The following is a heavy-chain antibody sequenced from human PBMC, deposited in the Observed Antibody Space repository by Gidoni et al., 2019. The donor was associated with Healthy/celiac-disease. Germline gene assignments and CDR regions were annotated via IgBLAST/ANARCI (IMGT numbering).Heavy chain of an antibody. D-gene: IGHD6-6*01. CDR2: MNPKSGNT. CDR1: GYTFTSYD. V-gene: IGHV1-8*01. Sequence: QVQLVQSGAEVKKPGASVKVSCKASGYTFTSYDINWVRQATGQGLEWMGWMNPKSGNTGYAQKFQGRVTMTRNTSISTAYMELSSLRSEDTAVYYCASPRPIAARVRGYYGMDVWGQGTTVTVSS. CDR3: ASPRPIAARVRGYYGMDV. J-gene: IGHJ6*02.